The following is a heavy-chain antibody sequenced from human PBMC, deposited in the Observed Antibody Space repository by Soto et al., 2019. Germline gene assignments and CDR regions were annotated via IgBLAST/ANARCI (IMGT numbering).Heavy chain of an antibody. J-gene: IGHJ6*02. V-gene: IGHV1-2*02. Sequence: ASVKVSCKASGYTFTGYYMHWVRQAPGQGLEWMGWINPNSGGTNYAQKFQGRVTMTRDTSISTAYMELSRLRSDDTAVYYCARRRYYDFWSGEPETYYYYGMDVWGQGTTVTVSS. CDR2: INPNSGGT. CDR3: ARRRYYDFWSGEPETYYYYGMDV. D-gene: IGHD3-3*01. CDR1: GYTFTGYY.